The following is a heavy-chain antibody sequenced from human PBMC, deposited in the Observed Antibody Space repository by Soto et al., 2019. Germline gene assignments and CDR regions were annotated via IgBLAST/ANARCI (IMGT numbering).Heavy chain of an antibody. CDR1: GFTFSSYG. Sequence: PGGSLRLSCAASGFTFSSYGMHWVRQAPGKGLEWVAVIWYDGSNKYYADSVKGRFTISRDNSKNTLYLQMNSLRAEDTAVYYCARHGLRGYSYGLYPDYWGQGTLVTVSS. CDR3: ARHGLRGYSYGLYPDY. D-gene: IGHD5-18*01. J-gene: IGHJ4*02. CDR2: IWYDGSNK. V-gene: IGHV3-33*01.